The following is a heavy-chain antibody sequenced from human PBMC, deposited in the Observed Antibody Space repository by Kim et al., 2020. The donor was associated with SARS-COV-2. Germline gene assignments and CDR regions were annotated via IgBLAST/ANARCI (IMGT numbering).Heavy chain of an antibody. V-gene: IGHV3-21*01. CDR2: ISSWSSYI. J-gene: IGHJ3*02. D-gene: IGHD3-22*01. CDR3: ARDSRYYYDSSGYYSEAFDI. Sequence: GGSLRLSCAASGFTFSTYSMNWVRQAPGKGLEWVSSISSWSSYIYYAGSVKGRFTISRDSAKNSLYLQMNSLRAEDTAVYYCARDSRYYYDSSGYYSEAFDIWGQGTMVTVSS. CDR1: GFTFSTYS.